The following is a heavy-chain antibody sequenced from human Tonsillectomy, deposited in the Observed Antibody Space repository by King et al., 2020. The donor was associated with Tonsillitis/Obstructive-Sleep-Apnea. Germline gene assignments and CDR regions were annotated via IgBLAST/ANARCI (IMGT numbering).Heavy chain of an antibody. V-gene: IGHV4-34*01. CDR1: GGSFSDYY. CDR2: INHSGST. Sequence: VQLQQWGAGPLKPSETLSLTCAVYGGSFSDYYWSWLRQPPGKGLEWIGEINHSGSTNYNSSLKSRVTISVDTSKNQFSLKLTSVTAADTAVYYCAGTEYSSSKGWFDPWGQGTLVTVSS. D-gene: IGHD6-6*01. CDR3: AGTEYSSSKGWFDP. J-gene: IGHJ5*02.